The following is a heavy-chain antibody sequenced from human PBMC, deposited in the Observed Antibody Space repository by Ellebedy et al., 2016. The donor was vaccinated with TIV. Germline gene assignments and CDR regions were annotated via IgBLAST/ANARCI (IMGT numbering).Heavy chain of an antibody. Sequence: AASVKVSCNASGFTFTSSAMQWVRQARGQRLEWIGWIVVGSGNTNYAQKFQERVTITRDMSTSTAYMELSSLRSEDTAVYYCAAGLKWELLPRGDYWGQGTLVTVSS. CDR1: GFTFTSSA. J-gene: IGHJ4*02. CDR2: IVVGSGNT. V-gene: IGHV1-58*02. CDR3: AAGLKWELLPRGDY. D-gene: IGHD1-26*01.